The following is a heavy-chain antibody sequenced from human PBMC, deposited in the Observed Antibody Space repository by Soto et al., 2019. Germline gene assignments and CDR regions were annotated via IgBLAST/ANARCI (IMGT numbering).Heavy chain of an antibody. CDR1: GFTFNTHW. J-gene: IGHJ4*02. CDR3: ARGGAMGVDY. V-gene: IGHV3-74*01. D-gene: IGHD1-26*01. Sequence: GGSLRLSCTASGFTFNTHWMHWVRQAPGKGLVWVSRIYFDGITTNYADSVKGRLTVSRDNAKNTVYLHVNTLRDEDTAVYYCARGGAMGVDYWRQGTLVTVCS. CDR2: IYFDGITT.